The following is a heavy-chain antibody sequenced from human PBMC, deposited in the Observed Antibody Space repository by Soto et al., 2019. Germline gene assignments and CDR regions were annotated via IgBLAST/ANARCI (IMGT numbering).Heavy chain of an antibody. J-gene: IGHJ4*02. CDR1: GGSVSSGSYY. CDR2: IYYRGST. D-gene: IGHD4-17*01. V-gene: IGHV4-61*01. CDR3: AREPTVTYTAYFDY. Sequence: QVQLQESGPGLVKPSETLSLTCTVSGGSVSSGSYYWSWIRQPPGKGLEWIGYIYYRGSTNYNPSRKSRVTISVDTSKSQFSLKLSSVTAADTAVYYCAREPTVTYTAYFDYWGQGTLVTVSS.